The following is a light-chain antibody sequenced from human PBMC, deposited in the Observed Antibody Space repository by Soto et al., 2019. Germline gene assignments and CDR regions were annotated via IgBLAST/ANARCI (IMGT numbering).Light chain of an antibody. CDR1: SRDVGGYNY. V-gene: IGLV2-14*01. CDR2: DVS. J-gene: IGLJ1*01. CDR3: SSYTSSSTYV. Sequence: QSALTQPASVSGSPGQSITISCTGTSRDVGGYNYVSWYQQHPGKAPKLMIYDVSNRPSGVSNRFSGSKSGNTASLTISGLQAEDEADYYCSSYTSSSTYVFGPGTKLTVL.